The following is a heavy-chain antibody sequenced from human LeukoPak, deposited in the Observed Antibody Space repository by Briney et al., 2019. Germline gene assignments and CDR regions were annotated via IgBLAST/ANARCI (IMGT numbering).Heavy chain of an antibody. D-gene: IGHD4-17*01. CDR1: GFTFSRYW. CDR2: INKGGSYM. CDR3: TVFGDSNH. Sequence: PGGSLRLSCAASGFTFSRYWMHWVRQAPGKGLEWVSAINKGGSYMTYADSVKGRFTVSRDNAKNSLFLQMNNLRVEDTAVYYCTVFGDSNHWGQGTLVTVSS. V-gene: IGHV3-21*01. J-gene: IGHJ5*02.